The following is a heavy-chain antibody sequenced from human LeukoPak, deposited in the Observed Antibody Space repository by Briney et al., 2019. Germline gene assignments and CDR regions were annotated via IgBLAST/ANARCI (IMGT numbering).Heavy chain of an antibody. V-gene: IGHV3-7*01. Sequence: GGSLRLSCAVSGFTFSDYYMSWVRQAPGKGLEWVASIKQDESEKYYVDSVKGRFTISRDNAKNSLYLQMNSLRAEDTAVYYCARVWNLDYYDRNGYYPLAFDIWGQGTMVTVSS. CDR3: ARVWNLDYYDRNGYYPLAFDI. CDR1: GFTFSDYY. D-gene: IGHD3-22*01. J-gene: IGHJ3*02. CDR2: IKQDESEK.